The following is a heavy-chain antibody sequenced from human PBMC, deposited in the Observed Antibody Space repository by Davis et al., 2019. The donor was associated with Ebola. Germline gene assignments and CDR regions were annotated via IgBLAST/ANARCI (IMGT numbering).Heavy chain of an antibody. D-gene: IGHD3-9*01. V-gene: IGHV3-74*03. CDR3: TRDFDWDGGY. Sequence: HTGGSLRLSCAASGFTFSSYGMHWVRHAPGKGLEWVSRINRDGTVTEYADSVKGRFTISRDNAQNTLFLQMKSLRAEDTTLYYCTRDFDWDGGYWGQGTLVTVST. CDR2: INRDGTVT. CDR1: GFTFSSYG. J-gene: IGHJ4*02.